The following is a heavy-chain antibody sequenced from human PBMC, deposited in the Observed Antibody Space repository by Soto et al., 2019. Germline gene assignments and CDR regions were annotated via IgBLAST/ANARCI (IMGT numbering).Heavy chain of an antibody. J-gene: IGHJ5*02. CDR1: GFSLSTSGVG. D-gene: IGHD2-15*01. V-gene: IGHV2-5*02. CDR2: IYWDDDK. CDR3: AHVLERIEGYCSGGSCYPNWFDP. Sequence: QITLKESGPTLVKPTQTLTLTCTFSGFSLSTSGVGVGWIRQPPGKALEWLALIYWDDDKRYSPSLKSRLTITKDTSKNQVVLTMTNMDPVDTATYYCAHVLERIEGYCSGGSCYPNWFDPWGQGTLVTVSS.